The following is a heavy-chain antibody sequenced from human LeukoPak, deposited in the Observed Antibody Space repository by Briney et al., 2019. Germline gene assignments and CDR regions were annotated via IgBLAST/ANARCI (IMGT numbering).Heavy chain of an antibody. D-gene: IGHD2-21*01. J-gene: IGHJ6*02. CDR1: GDSVSSNSAA. V-gene: IGHV6-1*01. Sequence: SQTLSLTCAISGDSVSSNSAAWNWIRQSPSRGLEWLGRTYYRSKWYNDYAVSVKSRITINPDTSKNQFSLQLNSVTPEDTAVYYCARAPYSPTLRRGLYYYGMDVWGQGTTVTVSS. CDR2: TYYRSKWYN. CDR3: ARAPYSPTLRRGLYYYGMDV.